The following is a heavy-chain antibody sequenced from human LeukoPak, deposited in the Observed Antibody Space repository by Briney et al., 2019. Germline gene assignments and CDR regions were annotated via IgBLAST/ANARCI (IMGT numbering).Heavy chain of an antibody. V-gene: IGHV1-2*03. CDR2: INPNSGGT. D-gene: IGHD3-3*01. CDR1: GYTFTSYY. Sequence: LGASVTVSCKASGYTFTSYYMHWVRQAQGQGIEWMGWINPNSGGTNYEKKFQGRVTMTREKSISKAYMELSRLRSDDTAVYYCSRLTYYDFWSGYNYAFDIWGQGTMLTVSS. J-gene: IGHJ3*02. CDR3: SRLTYYDFWSGYNYAFDI.